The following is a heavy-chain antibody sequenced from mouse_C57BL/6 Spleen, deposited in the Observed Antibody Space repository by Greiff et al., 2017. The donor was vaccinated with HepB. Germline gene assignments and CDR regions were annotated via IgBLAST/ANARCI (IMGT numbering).Heavy chain of an antibody. CDR2: ISDGGSYT. J-gene: IGHJ4*01. CDR3: ARGTNEGAMDY. D-gene: IGHD1-3*01. CDR1: GFTFSSYA. Sequence: EVHLVESGGGLVKPGGSLKLSCAASGFTFSSYAMSWVRQTPEKRLEWVATISDGGSYTYYPDNVKGRFTISRDNAKNNLYLQMSHLKSEDTAMYYCARGTNEGAMDYWGQGTSVTVSS. V-gene: IGHV5-4*01.